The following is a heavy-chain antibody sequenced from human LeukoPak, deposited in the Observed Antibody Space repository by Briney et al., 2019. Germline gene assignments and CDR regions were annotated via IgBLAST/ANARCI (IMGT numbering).Heavy chain of an antibody. CDR3: ARSWYYYETGGYYFDY. J-gene: IGHJ4*02. D-gene: IGHD3-10*01. CDR2: ISGSGGNT. V-gene: IGHV3-23*01. Sequence: GGSLRLSCAASGFTFSNYGISWVRQAPGKGLEWVSGISGSGGNTYYADSVKGRFTISRDNSKNTFSLQMTSLRAEDTALYYCARSWYYYETGGYYFDYWGQGTLVTVSS. CDR1: GFTFSNYG.